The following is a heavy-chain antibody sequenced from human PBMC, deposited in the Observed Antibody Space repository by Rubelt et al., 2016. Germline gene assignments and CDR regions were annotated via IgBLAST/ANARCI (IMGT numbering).Heavy chain of an antibody. CDR3: ARGRYSDYISDAFDI. CDR1: GFTFSNYA. CDR2: ISYDGSNK. Sequence: QVQLVESGGGVVQPGRSLRLSCAASGFTFSNYAMHWVRQAPGKGLEWVAVISYDGSNKYYADSVKGRFTISRDNSKNRLYLEMNRLRAEDTALYYCARGRYSDYISDAFDIWGQGTMVTVSS. V-gene: IGHV3-30*04. D-gene: IGHD4-11*01. J-gene: IGHJ3*02.